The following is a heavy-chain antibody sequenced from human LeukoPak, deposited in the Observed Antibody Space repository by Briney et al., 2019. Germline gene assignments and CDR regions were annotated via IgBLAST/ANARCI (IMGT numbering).Heavy chain of an antibody. V-gene: IGHV3-48*01. Sequence: GGSLRLSCTASGLTFSTYSMNWVRQPPGRGLEWVWYISGSCSSSDGGAIQYADSVKGRYTDTRDTSKDTLYTHMNRLSAEATAVYYCARGLSATGLHYDCWGQGTLVTVSS. J-gene: IGHJ4*02. D-gene: IGHD2-15*01. CDR1: GLTFSTYS. CDR3: ARGLSATGLHYDC. CDR2: ISGSCSSSDGGAI.